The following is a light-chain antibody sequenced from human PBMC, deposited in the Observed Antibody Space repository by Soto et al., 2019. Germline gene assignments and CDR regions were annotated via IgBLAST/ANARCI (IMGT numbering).Light chain of an antibody. CDR1: QSLRSSY. CDR2: GAS. J-gene: IGKJ2*01. V-gene: IGKV3-20*01. CDR3: QQHGTSPYT. Sequence: PGERATLSCWASQSLRSSYLAWYQRKPGQAPRLLMFGASRRATGIPDRFNGSGSGTDFILTISRLEPEDVAVYYCQQHGTSPYTFGQGPCWRSN.